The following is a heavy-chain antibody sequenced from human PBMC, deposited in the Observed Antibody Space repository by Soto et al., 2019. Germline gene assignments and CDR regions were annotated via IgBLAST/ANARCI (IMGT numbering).Heavy chain of an antibody. CDR1: GFTFSSYA. J-gene: IGHJ6*02. V-gene: IGHV3-23*01. D-gene: IGHD6-13*01. CDR3: AKDRDGAAAGPTKFYGMDV. CDR2: ISGSGDST. Sequence: LRLSCAASGFTFSSYAMSWVRQAPGKGLEWVSVISGSGDSTYYADSVRGRFTVSRDNSKNTLYLQMNSLRAEDTAVYYCAKDRDGAAAGPTKFYGMDVWGQGTTVTVSS.